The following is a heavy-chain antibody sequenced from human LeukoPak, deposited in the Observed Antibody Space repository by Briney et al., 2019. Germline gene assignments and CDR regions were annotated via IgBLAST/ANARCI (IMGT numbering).Heavy chain of an antibody. CDR2: IYHSESL. Sequence: SQTVSLTCAVSSGPINRGGYSGRWVRRPPGRGLGWYGYIYHSESLYNNPSLQSRLPISLDRSQNKFALELRYVTTADTAVYFCASATGLRYFDWLSTPPSWFDPWGQGTLVTVSS. J-gene: IGHJ5*02. V-gene: IGHV4-30-2*01. CDR3: ASATGLRYFDWLSTPPSWFDP. D-gene: IGHD3-9*01. CDR1: SGPINRGGYS.